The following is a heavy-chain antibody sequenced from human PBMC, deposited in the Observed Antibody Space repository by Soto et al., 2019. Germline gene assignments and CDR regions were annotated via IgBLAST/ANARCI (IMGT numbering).Heavy chain of an antibody. D-gene: IGHD1-1*01. CDR3: MTDLAHMAEH. CDR2: ILYDGTKK. Sequence: QVQLLESGGGVVLPGGSLRLSCEASGFTFNSYGMYWVRQAPGKGLDWVSHILYDGTKKYYADSVKGRFTISRDNSKNTLYLQMDRMRIEDTAVYFCMTDLAHMAEHWGQGTLVIVSS. CDR1: GFTFNSYG. V-gene: IGHV3-30*03. J-gene: IGHJ4*02.